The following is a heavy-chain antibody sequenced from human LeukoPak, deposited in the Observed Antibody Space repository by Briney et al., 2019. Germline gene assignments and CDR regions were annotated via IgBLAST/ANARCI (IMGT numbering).Heavy chain of an antibody. J-gene: IGHJ6*03. V-gene: IGHV3-74*01. CDR2: INTHGSST. CDR1: GFAFSNYY. Sequence: GGSLRLSCAASGFAFSNYYLHWVRQAPGKGLEWVARINTHGSSTNYADSVKGRFTISRDNAKNTLYLQMTSLSAEDTAVYYALAGYYYYYMDVWGKGTTVTVSS. D-gene: IGHD3-16*01. CDR3: LAGYYYYYMDV.